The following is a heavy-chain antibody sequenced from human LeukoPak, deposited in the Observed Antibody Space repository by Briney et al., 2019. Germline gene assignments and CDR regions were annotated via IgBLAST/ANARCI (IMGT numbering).Heavy chain of an antibody. CDR1: GFSFSGYA. J-gene: IGHJ4*02. Sequence: GGSLRLSCAASGFSFSGYAMHWVRQAPGKGLEWVAVISYDGNNKYYADSVKGRFTISRDNSKNTLYLQMNSLRAEDTAVYYCAKIRKATENDYWGQGTLVTVSS. CDR2: ISYDGNNK. V-gene: IGHV3-30-3*02. CDR3: AKIRKATENDY. D-gene: IGHD5-12*01.